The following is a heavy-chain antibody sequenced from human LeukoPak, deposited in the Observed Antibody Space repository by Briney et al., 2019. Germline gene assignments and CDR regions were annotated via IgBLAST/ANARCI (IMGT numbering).Heavy chain of an antibody. CDR1: GFTFSSYG. CDR3: ARDSPLGYFDY. CDR2: IWYDGSNK. V-gene: IGHV3-33*01. D-gene: IGHD6-13*01. J-gene: IGHJ4*02. Sequence: GGSLRLSCAAPGFTFSSYGMHWVRQAPGKGLEWVAVIWYDGSNKYYADSVKGRFTISRDNSKNTLYLQMNSLRAEDTAVYYCARDSPLGYFDYWGQGTLVTVSS.